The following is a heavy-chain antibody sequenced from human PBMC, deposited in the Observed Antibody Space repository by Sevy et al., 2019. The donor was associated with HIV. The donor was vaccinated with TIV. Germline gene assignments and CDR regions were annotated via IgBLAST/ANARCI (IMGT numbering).Heavy chain of an antibody. J-gene: IGHJ4*02. D-gene: IGHD3-10*01. CDR3: ARAYYYGSGSYYIESVYFDY. CDR1: GGSISSGGYS. V-gene: IGHV4-30-2*01. Sequence: SETLSLTCAVSGGSISSGGYSWSWIRQPPGKGLEWIGYIYHSGSTYYNPSLKSRVTISVDRSKNQFSLKLSSVTAADTAVYYCARAYYYGSGSYYIESVYFDYWGQGTLVTVSS. CDR2: IYHSGST.